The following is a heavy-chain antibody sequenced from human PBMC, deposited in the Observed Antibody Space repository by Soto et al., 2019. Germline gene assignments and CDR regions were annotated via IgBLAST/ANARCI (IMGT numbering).Heavy chain of an antibody. Sequence: QVTLKESGPVLVKPTENLTLTCTVSGFSLSNTIMGASWIRQRPGRALEWLAHVFPNDEKAYSPSLKSRLTIAIDTAKSQGVPTTTNMDPVDTATYDCARMRRGLQGFQFESWGQGTLVTASS. CDR2: VFPNDEK. D-gene: IGHD3-10*01. CDR1: GFSLSNTIMG. J-gene: IGHJ4*02. CDR3: ARMRRGLQGFQFES. V-gene: IGHV2-26*01.